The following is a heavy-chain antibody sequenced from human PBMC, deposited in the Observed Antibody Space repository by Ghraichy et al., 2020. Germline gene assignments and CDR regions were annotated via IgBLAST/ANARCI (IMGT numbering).Heavy chain of an antibody. Sequence: GGSLRLSCAGSGFTFSSYTMNWVRQAPGKGLEWVSSISASGTYFYYADSVKGRFTISRDNANNSLSLHMSSLSAGDTAVYYCARVVSCSSANCYRYYYGMDVWGQGTTVTVSS. J-gene: IGHJ6*02. CDR2: ISASGTYF. CDR3: ARVVSCSSANCYRYYYGMDV. V-gene: IGHV3-21*01. CDR1: GFTFSSYT. D-gene: IGHD2-2*02.